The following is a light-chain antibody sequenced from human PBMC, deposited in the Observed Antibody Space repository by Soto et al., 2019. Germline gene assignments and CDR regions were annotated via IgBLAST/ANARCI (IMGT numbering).Light chain of an antibody. V-gene: IGKV3-20*01. CDR2: SAS. Sequence: EVLLTQSPGTLSLSPGERATLSCRGSESVASRYLAWYQQKPGQAPRLLFYSASSRATGIPDRFTGSGSGTDFILTISRLEPEDFAVYFCQYHGDAWVTFAQGTNLEIK. CDR1: ESVASRY. J-gene: IGKJ2*01. CDR3: QYHGDAWVT.